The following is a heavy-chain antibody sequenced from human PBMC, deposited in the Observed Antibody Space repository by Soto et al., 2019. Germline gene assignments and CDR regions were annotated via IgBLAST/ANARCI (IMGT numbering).Heavy chain of an antibody. CDR2: ISYSGTT. Sequence: QLQLQESGPGLVKPSETLSLTCTVSGDSISSSNHYWGWIRQPPGKGLEWIGSISYSGTTYYNPSLKSRVTMSVDTSKNHFSLKLSSVTAADTAVYYCARLGSGGHTDYYYSMDVWGQGTTVTVSS. J-gene: IGHJ6*02. CDR1: GDSISSSNHY. CDR3: ARLGSGGHTDYYYSMDV. D-gene: IGHD5-18*01. V-gene: IGHV4-39*02.